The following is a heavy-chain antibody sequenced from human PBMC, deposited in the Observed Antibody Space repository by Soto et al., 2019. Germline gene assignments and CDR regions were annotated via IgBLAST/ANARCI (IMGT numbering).Heavy chain of an antibody. Sequence: QVQLQESGPGLVEPSETLSLTCTVSGGYVSRGSYYWSWIRQPPGKGLEGVGHISYSGGTYYNPCLKGRVTVTVDTSKNRFSLTLWTVTPADTAVYYCARGFPGEDRGFAPHDCWGQGTLVTVSS. CDR2: ISYSGGT. V-gene: IGHV4-61*01. CDR3: ARGFPGEDRGFAPHDC. D-gene: IGHD5-12*01. J-gene: IGHJ4*02. CDR1: GGYVSRGSYY.